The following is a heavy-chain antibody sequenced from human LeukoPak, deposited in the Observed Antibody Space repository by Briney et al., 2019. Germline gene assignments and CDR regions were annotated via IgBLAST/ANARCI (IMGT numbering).Heavy chain of an antibody. Sequence: SETLSLTCTVSGVSISSYYWSWIRQPPGKGLVWIGYIYYSGSTNYNPSLNSRVTISVDTSKNQFSLKLSSVTAADTAVYYCARLKWLRINWFDPWGQGTLVTVSS. CDR2: IYYSGST. CDR3: ARLKWLRINWFDP. D-gene: IGHD5-12*01. J-gene: IGHJ5*02. V-gene: IGHV4-59*08. CDR1: GVSISSYY.